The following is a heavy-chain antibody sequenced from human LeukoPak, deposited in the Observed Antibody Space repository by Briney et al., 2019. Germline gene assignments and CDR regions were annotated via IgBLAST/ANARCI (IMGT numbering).Heavy chain of an antibody. V-gene: IGHV4-59*01. CDR3: ARGLTSYSRSSYWFDP. CDR1: RGSISSYY. Sequence: TETLSLTCAVSRGSISSYYWSWIRQPPGKGLEWIGYIYYSGSPNYNPSLRSRVTISVDTSKNQFSLKLSSVTAADTAIYYCARGLTSYSRSSYWFDPWGQGTLVTVSS. D-gene: IGHD6-6*01. J-gene: IGHJ5*02. CDR2: IYYSGSP.